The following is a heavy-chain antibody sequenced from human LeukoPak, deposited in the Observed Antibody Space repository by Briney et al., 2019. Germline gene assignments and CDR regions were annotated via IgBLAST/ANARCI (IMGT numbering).Heavy chain of an antibody. V-gene: IGHV3-30*04. J-gene: IGHJ6*02. CDR2: ISYDGSNK. CDR3: AKDRHSYGMDV. Sequence: GGSLRLSCAASGFTFSSYAMHWVRQAPGKGLEWVAVISYDGSNKYYADSVKGRFTISRDNSKNTLYLQMNSLRAEDTAVYYCAKDRHSYGMDVWGQGTTVTVSS. CDR1: GFTFSSYA.